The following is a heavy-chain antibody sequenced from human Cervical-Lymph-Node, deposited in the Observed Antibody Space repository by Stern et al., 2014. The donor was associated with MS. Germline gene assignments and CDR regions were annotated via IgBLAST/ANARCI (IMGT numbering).Heavy chain of an antibody. CDR2: IYPGDSDT. Sequence: VQLVQSGAEVKKSGESLKISCKASGYSFTNWWIGWGRQMHGKGLECMGIIYPGDSDTRYSPSFQGQVTISADKSINTAYLQWSSLKASDTAMYYCARRGVDSSGSLYFFDEWGQGTLVTVSS. J-gene: IGHJ4*02. CDR3: ARRGVDSSGSLYFFDE. V-gene: IGHV5-51*01. D-gene: IGHD3-22*01. CDR1: GYSFTNWW.